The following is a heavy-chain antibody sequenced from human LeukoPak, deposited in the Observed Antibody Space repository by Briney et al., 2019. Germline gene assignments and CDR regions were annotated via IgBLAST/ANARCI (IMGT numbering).Heavy chain of an antibody. CDR2: INTNTGNP. CDR3: ARVGWSSSWVREDY. V-gene: IGHV7-4-1*02. D-gene: IGHD6-13*01. CDR1: GYTLTSYA. Sequence: ASAKVSCKASGYTLTSYAMNWVRQAPGQGLEWMGWINTNTGNPTYAQGFTGRFVFSLDTSVSTAYLQISSLKAEDTAVYYCARVGWSSSWVREDYWGQGTLVTVSS. J-gene: IGHJ4*02.